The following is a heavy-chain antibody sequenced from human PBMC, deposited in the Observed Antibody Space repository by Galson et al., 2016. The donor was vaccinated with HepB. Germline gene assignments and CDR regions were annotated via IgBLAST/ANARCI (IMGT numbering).Heavy chain of an antibody. V-gene: IGHV5-51*01. J-gene: IGHJ4*02. D-gene: IGHD3-10*01. Sequence: QSGAEVKKPGESLKISCEASGYTFTNYWIAWVRQMPGKGLEWMGMIYPGDSDTRYSPSFQGQVTISADKSVSTAYLQWSSLKASDTAMYYCARRFTMVAPLDYWGQGTLATVSS. CDR2: IYPGDSDT. CDR1: GYTFTNYW. CDR3: ARRFTMVAPLDY.